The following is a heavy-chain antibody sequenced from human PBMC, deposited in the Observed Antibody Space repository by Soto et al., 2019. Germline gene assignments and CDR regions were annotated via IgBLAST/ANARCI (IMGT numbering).Heavy chain of an antibody. J-gene: IGHJ4*02. CDR3: ARDLPYDYVWGSYRYGPIDY. CDR2: IWYDGSNK. CDR1: GFTFSSYG. D-gene: IGHD3-16*02. V-gene: IGHV3-33*01. Sequence: GSLRLSCAASGFTFSSYGMHWVRQAPGKGLEWVAVIWYDGSNKYYADSVKGRFTISRDNSKNTLYLQMNSLRAEDTAVYYCARDLPYDYVWGSYRYGPIDYWGQGTLVTVSS.